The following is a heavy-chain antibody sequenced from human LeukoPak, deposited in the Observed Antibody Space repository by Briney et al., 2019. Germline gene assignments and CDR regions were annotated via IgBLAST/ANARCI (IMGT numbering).Heavy chain of an antibody. CDR1: GFTFSNYW. D-gene: IGHD5-18*01. V-gene: IGHV3-74*01. CDR3: AKTRGLYVDTAMARRYFDY. CDR2: IKDDGSMT. Sequence: GGSLRLSCAASGFTFSNYWVHWVRQVPGKGLVWVSRIKDDGSMTDYADSVKGRFTISRDNSKNTLYLQMNSLRAEDTAVYYCAKTRGLYVDTAMARRYFDYWGQGTLVTVSS. J-gene: IGHJ4*02.